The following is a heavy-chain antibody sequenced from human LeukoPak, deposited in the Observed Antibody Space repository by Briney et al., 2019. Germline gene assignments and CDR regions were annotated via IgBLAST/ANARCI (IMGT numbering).Heavy chain of an antibody. Sequence: ASVKVSCKASGYTFTSYYIHWVRQAPGQGLEWMGIINPSGGSTTYAQKFQGRVTMTEDTSTDTAYMELSSLRSEDTAVYYCATVMYYYGSGSWPAYFDYWGQGTLVTVSS. CDR1: GYTFTSYY. CDR2: INPSGGST. V-gene: IGHV1-46*01. J-gene: IGHJ4*02. CDR3: ATVMYYYGSGSWPAYFDY. D-gene: IGHD3-10*01.